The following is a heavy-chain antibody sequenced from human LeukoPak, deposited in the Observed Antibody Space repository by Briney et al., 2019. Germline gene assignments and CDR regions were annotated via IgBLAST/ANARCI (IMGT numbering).Heavy chain of an antibody. Sequence: SVKVSCKASGGTFSSYAISWVRQAPGQGLEWMGGIIPIFDTANYAQKFQGRVTITADESTSTAYMELSSLRSEDTAVYYCARVEGIAVAAPFDYWGQGTLVTVSS. J-gene: IGHJ4*02. CDR1: GGTFSSYA. CDR3: ARVEGIAVAAPFDY. D-gene: IGHD6-19*01. V-gene: IGHV1-69*13. CDR2: IIPIFDTA.